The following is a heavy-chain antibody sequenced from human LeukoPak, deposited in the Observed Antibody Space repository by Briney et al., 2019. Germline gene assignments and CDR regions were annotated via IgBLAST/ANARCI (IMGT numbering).Heavy chain of an antibody. J-gene: IGHJ3*02. V-gene: IGHV3-21*01. D-gene: IGHD3-16*01. CDR2: ISSSGTYI. CDR1: GYTFSDYS. CDR3: VSGNDPDYVWPTYPLDAFDI. Sequence: GGSLRLSSAASGYTFSDYSVDWVRQVPGKGLEWVSSISSSGTYIYYADSVKGRFTISRDNAKNSLFLQMNSLRAEDTAVYYCVSGNDPDYVWPTYPLDAFDISGEGTMVIVSS.